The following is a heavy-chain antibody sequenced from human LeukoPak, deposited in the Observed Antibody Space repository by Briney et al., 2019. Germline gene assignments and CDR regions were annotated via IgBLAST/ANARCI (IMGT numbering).Heavy chain of an antibody. CDR3: GRSFSYSAAGPYGMDV. CDR1: GFTFSSYG. D-gene: IGHD6-13*01. CDR2: ISYDGSNK. J-gene: IGHJ6*02. Sequence: GRSLRLSCAASGFTFSSYGMHWVRQAPGKGLEWVAVISYDGSNKYYADSVKGRFTISRDNSKNTLYLQMNSLRAEDTAVYYCGRSFSYSAAGPYGMDVWGQGTTVTVSS. V-gene: IGHV3-30*03.